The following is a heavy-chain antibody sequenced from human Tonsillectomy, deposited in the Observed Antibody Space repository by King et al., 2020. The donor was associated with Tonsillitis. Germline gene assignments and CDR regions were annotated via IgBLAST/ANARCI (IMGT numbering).Heavy chain of an antibody. V-gene: IGHV3-15*01. CDR3: VRPYYFYYYLDV. CDR1: GFTFSNAW. Sequence: QLVQSGGGFVKPGGSLRLSCAASGFTFSNAWMSWVRQAPGKGLEWVGRIKSKTDGGTTDYAAPVKGRFTLSRDDSKNTLYLQMNSLKTEDTAVYYCVRPYYFYYYLDVWGKGTTVTVAS. CDR2: IKSKTDGGTT. J-gene: IGHJ6*03.